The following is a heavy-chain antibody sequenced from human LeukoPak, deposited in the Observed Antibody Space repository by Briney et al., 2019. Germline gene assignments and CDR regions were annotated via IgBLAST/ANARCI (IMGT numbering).Heavy chain of an antibody. J-gene: IGHJ4*02. CDR3: ARAFQSLGGLSLPDY. CDR1: GYTFTNYA. Sequence: ASVKVSCKASGYTFTNYAMNWVRQAPGQGLEWMGWIHPSTGNPTYAQGFTGRFVFSLDTSVSTTYLQISSLKAEDTAVYYCARAFQSLGGLSLPDYWGQGTLVTVSS. D-gene: IGHD3-16*02. CDR2: IHPSTGNP. V-gene: IGHV7-4-1*02.